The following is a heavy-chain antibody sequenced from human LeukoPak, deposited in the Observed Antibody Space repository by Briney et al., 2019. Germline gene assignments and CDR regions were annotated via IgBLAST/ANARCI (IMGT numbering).Heavy chain of an antibody. CDR3: AREYYYGSGNYYNRIDY. D-gene: IGHD3-10*01. V-gene: IGHV1-2*02. J-gene: IGHJ4*02. Sequence: ASVKVSCKASGYTFTVYYMHWVRQAPGQGLEWMGWINPNSGGTNYAQKFQGRVTMTRDTSISTAYMELSRLRSDDTAVYYCAREYYYGSGNYYNRIDYWGQGTLVTVSS. CDR1: GYTFTVYY. CDR2: INPNSGGT.